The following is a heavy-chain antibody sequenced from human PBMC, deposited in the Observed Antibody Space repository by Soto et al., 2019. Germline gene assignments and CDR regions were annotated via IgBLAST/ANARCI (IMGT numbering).Heavy chain of an antibody. V-gene: IGHV4-59*11. CDR3: ARVSYYYDNSGYSYGWFGP. D-gene: IGHD3-22*01. J-gene: IGHJ5*02. Sequence: SETRSLTCSVSGGSMSNHYWSWIRQPPGKGLEWIGDIYYSGSTDYNPSLKSRVSISVDTSKSQFFLKLNAVTAADTAVYFCARVSYYYDNSGYSYGWFGPWGQGTLVTVSS. CDR2: IYYSGST. CDR1: GGSMSNHY.